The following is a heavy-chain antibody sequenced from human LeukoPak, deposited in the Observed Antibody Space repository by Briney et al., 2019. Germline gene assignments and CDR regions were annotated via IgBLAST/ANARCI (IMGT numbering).Heavy chain of an antibody. CDR3: ARIRYCSSTSCYKGRTYYFDY. CDR2: IYYSGST. D-gene: IGHD2-2*02. CDR1: GGSISSSSYY. J-gene: IGHJ4*02. V-gene: IGHV4-39*01. Sequence: PSETLSLTCTVSGGSISSSSYYWGWIRQPPGKGLGWIGSIYYSGSTYYNPSLKSRVTISVDTSKNQFSLKLSSVTAADTAVYYCARIRYCSSTSCYKGRTYYFDYWGQGTLVTVSS.